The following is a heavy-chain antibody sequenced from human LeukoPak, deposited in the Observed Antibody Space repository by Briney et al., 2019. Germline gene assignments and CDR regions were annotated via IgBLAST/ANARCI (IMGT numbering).Heavy chain of an antibody. CDR1: GFIFSSYA. CDR2: ISYDGSNK. V-gene: IGHV3-30-3*01. D-gene: IGHD1-26*01. CDR3: ASAGSYLGDY. J-gene: IGHJ4*02. Sequence: GSLRLSCAASGFIFSSYAMHWVRQAPGKGLEWVAVISYDGSNKYYADSVKGRFTISRDDSKNALYLQMNSLRAEDTAVYYCASAGSYLGDYWGQGTLVTVSS.